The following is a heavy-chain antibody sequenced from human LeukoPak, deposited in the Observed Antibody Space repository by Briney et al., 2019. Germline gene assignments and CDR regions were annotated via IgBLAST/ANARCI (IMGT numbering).Heavy chain of an antibody. Sequence: SETLSLTCAVYGGSFSGYYWSWIRQPPGKGLEWIGEMNHSGSTNYNPSLKSRVTISVDTSKNQFSLKLSSVTAADTAVYYCARDLETHYYDSSGYERNVWFDPWGQGTLVTVSS. J-gene: IGHJ5*02. V-gene: IGHV4-34*01. CDR2: MNHSGST. CDR1: GGSFSGYY. D-gene: IGHD3-22*01. CDR3: ARDLETHYYDSSGYERNVWFDP.